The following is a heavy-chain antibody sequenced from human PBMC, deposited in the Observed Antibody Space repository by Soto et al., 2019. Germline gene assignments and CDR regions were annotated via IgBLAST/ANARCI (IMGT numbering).Heavy chain of an antibody. Sequence: EVQLLESGGGLVQPGGSLRLSCAASGFTFSSYAMSWVRQAPGKGLEWVSAISGSGGSTYYADSVKGRFTISRDNSKNTLYLQMNSLRAEDTAVYYCAKVGGSGSYYPYYYYGMDVWGQGTTVTVSS. J-gene: IGHJ6*02. CDR3: AKVGGSGSYYPYYYYGMDV. V-gene: IGHV3-23*01. CDR1: GFTFSSYA. CDR2: ISGSGGST. D-gene: IGHD3-10*01.